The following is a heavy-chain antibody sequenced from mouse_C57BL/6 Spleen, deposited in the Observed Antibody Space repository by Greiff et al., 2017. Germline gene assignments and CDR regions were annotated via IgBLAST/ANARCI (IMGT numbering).Heavy chain of an antibody. CDR1: GYTFTSYW. J-gene: IGHJ2*01. CDR3: TREKSTVVATDY. D-gene: IGHD1-1*01. Sequence: EVMLVESGTVLARPGASVKMSCKTSGYTFTSYWMHWVKQRPGQGLEWIGAIYPGNSDTSYNQKFKGKAKLTAVTSASTAYMELSSLTNEDSAVYYCTREKSTVVATDYWGQGTTLTVSS. V-gene: IGHV1-5*01. CDR2: IYPGNSDT.